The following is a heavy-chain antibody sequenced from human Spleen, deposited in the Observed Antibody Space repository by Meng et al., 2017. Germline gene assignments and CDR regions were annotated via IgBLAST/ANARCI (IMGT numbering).Heavy chain of an antibody. Sequence: SLKISCAASGFTFDDYAMHWVRQAPGKGLEWVSGISWNSGSIGYADPVKGRFTISRDNAKNSLYLQMNSLRAEDTASYYCAKVSTTDDAFDIWGQGTMVTVSS. V-gene: IGHV3-9*01. CDR1: GFTFDDYA. CDR3: AKVSTTDDAFDI. CDR2: ISWNSGSI. D-gene: IGHD4-17*01. J-gene: IGHJ3*02.